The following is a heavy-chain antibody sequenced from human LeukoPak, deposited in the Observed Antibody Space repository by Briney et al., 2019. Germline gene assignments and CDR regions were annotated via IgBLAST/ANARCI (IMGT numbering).Heavy chain of an antibody. D-gene: IGHD6-19*01. J-gene: IGHJ4*02. CDR2: INPDSGGT. CDR3: AREGSGWYGNFDY. CDR1: AYTFTGYY. Sequence: ASVKVSCKASAYTFTGYYMHWVRQAPGQGLEWMGWINPDSGGTNYAQKFQGRVTMTRDTSISTAYMEVSRLRSDDTAVYYCAREGSGWYGNFDYGGQGTWVPVSS. V-gene: IGHV1-2*02.